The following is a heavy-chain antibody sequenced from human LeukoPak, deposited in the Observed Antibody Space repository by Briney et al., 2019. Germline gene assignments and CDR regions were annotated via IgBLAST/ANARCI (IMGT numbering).Heavy chain of an antibody. CDR1: GFTFSSYD. Sequence: GGSLRLSCAASGFTFSSYDMHWVRQATGKGLEWVSAIGTAGDTYYPGSVRGRFTISRENAKNSLYLQMNSLRAGDTAVYYCAKDTSPYSVAAAGTSFDYWGQGTLVTVSS. D-gene: IGHD6-13*01. CDR3: AKDTSPYSVAAAGTSFDY. CDR2: IGTAGDT. V-gene: IGHV3-13*01. J-gene: IGHJ4*02.